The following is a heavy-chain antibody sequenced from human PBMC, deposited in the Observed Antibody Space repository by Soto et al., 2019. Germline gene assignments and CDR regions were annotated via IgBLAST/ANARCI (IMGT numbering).Heavy chain of an antibody. Sequence: PGGSLRLSCAASGFTFSSYAMSWVRQAPGKGQEWVSTISGSGGSTYYTDSVQGRCTISRDNSKNTLFLQMNSLRAEVTAVYYCAKDQFSIRQATVFDYCGQGTLVTVSS. D-gene: IGHD1-26*01. CDR1: GFTFSSYA. CDR2: ISGSGGST. CDR3: AKDQFSIRQATVFDY. V-gene: IGHV3-23*01. J-gene: IGHJ4*02.